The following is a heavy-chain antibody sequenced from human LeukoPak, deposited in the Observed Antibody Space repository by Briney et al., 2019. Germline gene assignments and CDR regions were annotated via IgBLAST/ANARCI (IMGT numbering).Heavy chain of an antibody. Sequence: GGSLRLSCEASGFIFNTYWMTWVRQAPGKGLEWVANINRDGSTEHYVDSVKGRFTISRDNAKNSLSLQMNSLRAEDTALYYCAKDMDWGQGTLVTVSS. CDR3: AKDMD. V-gene: IGHV3-7*03. CDR1: GFIFNTYW. CDR2: INRDGSTE. J-gene: IGHJ4*02. D-gene: IGHD3-10*01.